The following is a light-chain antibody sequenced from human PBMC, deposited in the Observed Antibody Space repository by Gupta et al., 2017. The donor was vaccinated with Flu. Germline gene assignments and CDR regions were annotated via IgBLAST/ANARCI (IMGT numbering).Light chain of an antibody. CDR2: DDN. CDR1: ALAKKY. CDR3: YSTDSNANHGV. V-gene: IGLV3-10*01. J-gene: IGLJ2*01. Sequence: GNTARITCSGDALAKKYAYWYQQKSGQAPVLVIYDDNKRPSGIPERFSGSSSGTMATLTISGAQVEDEADYYCYSTDSNANHGVFGGGTELTVL.